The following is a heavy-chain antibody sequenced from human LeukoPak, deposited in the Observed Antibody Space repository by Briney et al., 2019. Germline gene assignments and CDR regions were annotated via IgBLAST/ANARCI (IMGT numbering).Heavy chain of an antibody. D-gene: IGHD3-3*01. CDR1: GYTFTGYY. Sequence: ASVKVSCKASGYTFTGYYMHWVRQAPGQGLEWMGWINPNSGGTNYAQKFQGRVTMTRDTSISTAYMELSRLRSDDTAVYYCARRGYYDFWSGYYKDADYYYYYYMDVWGKGTTVTVSS. J-gene: IGHJ6*03. CDR3: ARRGYYDFWSGYYKDADYYYYYYMDV. V-gene: IGHV1-2*02. CDR2: INPNSGGT.